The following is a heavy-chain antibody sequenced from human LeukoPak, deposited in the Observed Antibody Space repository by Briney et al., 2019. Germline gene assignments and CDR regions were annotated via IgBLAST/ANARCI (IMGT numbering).Heavy chain of an antibody. V-gene: IGHV4-34*01. D-gene: IGHD3-10*01. CDR2: INHSGST. CDR3: ARDWGFGPRTFDY. Sequence: SETLSLTCAVYGGSFSGYYWSWIRQPPGKGLEWIGEINHSGSTNYNPSLKSRVTISVDTSKNQFSLKLSSVTAADTAVYYCARDWGFGPRTFDYWGQETLVTVSS. J-gene: IGHJ4*02. CDR1: GGSFSGYY.